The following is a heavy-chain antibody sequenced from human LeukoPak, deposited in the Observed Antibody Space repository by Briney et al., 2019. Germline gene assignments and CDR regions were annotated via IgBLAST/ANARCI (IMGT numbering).Heavy chain of an antibody. CDR1: GGSFSGYY. CDR2: INHSGST. CDR3: ARDCGGDCYAGY. D-gene: IGHD2-21*02. V-gene: IGHV4-34*01. J-gene: IGHJ4*02. Sequence: SETLSLTCAVYGGSFSGYYWSWIRQPPGKGLEGIGEINHSGSTNYNPSLKSRVTISVDTSKNQFSLKLSSVTAADTAVYYCARDCGGDCYAGYWGQGTLVTVSS.